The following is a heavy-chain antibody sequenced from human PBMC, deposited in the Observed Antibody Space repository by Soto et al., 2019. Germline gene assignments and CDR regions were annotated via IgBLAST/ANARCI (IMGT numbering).Heavy chain of an antibody. CDR2: IYKSATT. CDR1: GDSISNLDYF. CDR3: ARGRYCLTGKCFPNWFDS. Sequence: SETLSLTCSVSGDSISNLDYFWTWIRQPPGQALEYIGYIYKSATTYYNPSFESRVAISVDTSKSQFSLNVTSVTAADTAVYFCARGRYCLTGKCFPNWFDSWGQGARVTASS. J-gene: IGHJ5*01. V-gene: IGHV4-30-4*01. D-gene: IGHD7-27*01.